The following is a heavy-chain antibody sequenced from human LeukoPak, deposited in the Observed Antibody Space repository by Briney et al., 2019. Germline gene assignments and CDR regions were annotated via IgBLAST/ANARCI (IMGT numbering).Heavy chain of an antibody. J-gene: IGHJ4*02. CDR2: ISGGGITT. Sequence: GGSLRLSCAASGFTFSNYAMSWVRQAPGKGLERVSTISGGGITTYYADSAKGRLTISRDNSKNTMFLQMNSLRADDTAVYYCPRQSYASGWNPFDYWGQGILVTVSS. D-gene: IGHD6-19*01. V-gene: IGHV3-23*01. CDR3: PRQSYASGWNPFDY. CDR1: GFTFSNYA.